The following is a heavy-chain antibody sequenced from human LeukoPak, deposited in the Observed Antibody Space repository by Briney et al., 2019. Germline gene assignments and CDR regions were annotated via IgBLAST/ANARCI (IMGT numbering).Heavy chain of an antibody. CDR3: AKGTLDIVVVPAAPEVYYFDY. D-gene: IGHD2-2*01. Sequence: GGSLRLSCAASGFTFSSYAMSWVRQAPGKGLEWVSAISSSGGSTYYADSVKGRFTISRDNSKNTLYLQMNSLRAEDTAVYYCAKGTLDIVVVPAAPEVYYFDYWGQGTLVTVSS. CDR2: ISSSGGST. J-gene: IGHJ4*02. V-gene: IGHV3-23*01. CDR1: GFTFSSYA.